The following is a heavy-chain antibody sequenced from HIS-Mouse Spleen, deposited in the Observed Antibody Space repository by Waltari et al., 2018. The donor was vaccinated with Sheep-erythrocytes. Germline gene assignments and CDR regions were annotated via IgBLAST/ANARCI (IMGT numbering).Heavy chain of an antibody. J-gene: IGHJ3*02. Sequence: QVQLVQSGAEVKKPGASVKVSCKASGYTFTSYGISWVRQAPGQGLEWMGWISAYKGNTNYARKLQGRVTRTTDTSTSTAYRELRSLRSDDTAVYYCARFYGDFTRAFDIWGQGTMVTVSS. CDR1: GYTFTSYG. D-gene: IGHD4-17*01. CDR2: ISAYKGNT. CDR3: ARFYGDFTRAFDI. V-gene: IGHV1-18*01.